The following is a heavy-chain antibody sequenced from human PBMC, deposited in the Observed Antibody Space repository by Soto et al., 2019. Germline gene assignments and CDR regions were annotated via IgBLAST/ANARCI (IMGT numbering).Heavy chain of an antibody. Sequence: ASVKVSCKASGYTFTSYGISWVRQAPGQGLEWMGWISAYNGNTNYAQKLQGRVTMTTDTSTSTAYMELRSLRSDDTAVSYCARDTKRVYYYGSGSRDYYYYGMDVWGQGTTVTVSS. CDR2: ISAYNGNT. J-gene: IGHJ6*02. CDR1: GYTFTSYG. V-gene: IGHV1-18*01. CDR3: ARDTKRVYYYGSGSRDYYYYGMDV. D-gene: IGHD3-10*01.